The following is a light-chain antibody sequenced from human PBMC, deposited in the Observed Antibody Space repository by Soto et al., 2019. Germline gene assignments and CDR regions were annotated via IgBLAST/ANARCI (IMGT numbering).Light chain of an antibody. J-gene: IGLJ2*01. V-gene: IGLV2-14*03. CDR1: SSDVGRYNF. Sequence: SVLTQPAYVYGSPGHSLTISYTETSSDVGRYNFVSWYQHHPGKAPKLMIYDVNNRPSGVSNRFSGSKSGNTASLTISGLQAEDEAAYYCSSYSSNRDVLFGGVTEFTVL. CDR3: SSYSSNRDVL. CDR2: DVN.